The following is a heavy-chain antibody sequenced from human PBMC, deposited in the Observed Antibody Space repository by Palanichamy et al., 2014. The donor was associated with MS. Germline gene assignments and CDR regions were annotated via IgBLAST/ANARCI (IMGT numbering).Heavy chain of an antibody. CDR3: ASGYFGTSGYSLDY. Sequence: EVQLVESGEAWSSLGGPVRLSCAASGFSVSSNYMSWVRQAPGKGLEWVSFINNDGSTFYADSVKGRFTISRDNSKNTLYLQMNSLRAEDAAVYYCASGYFGTSGYSLDYWGQGTLVTVSS. D-gene: IGHD3-22*01. CDR2: INNDGST. CDR1: GFSVSSNY. V-gene: IGHV3-66*01. J-gene: IGHJ4*02.